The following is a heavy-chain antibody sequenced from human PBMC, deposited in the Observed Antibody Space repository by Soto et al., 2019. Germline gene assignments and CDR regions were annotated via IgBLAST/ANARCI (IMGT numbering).Heavy chain of an antibody. CDR1: GYTFTSYG. CDR3: ARDEGGSGSYYKPSYNWFDP. Sequence: QVQLVQSGAEVKKPGASVKVSCKASGYTFTSYGISWVRQAPGQGLEWMGWISAYNGNTNYAQKLQGRVTMTTDTSTSTAYTELRSLRSDDTAVYYCARDEGGSGSYYKPSYNWFDPWGQGTLVTVSS. J-gene: IGHJ5*02. D-gene: IGHD3-10*01. CDR2: ISAYNGNT. V-gene: IGHV1-18*01.